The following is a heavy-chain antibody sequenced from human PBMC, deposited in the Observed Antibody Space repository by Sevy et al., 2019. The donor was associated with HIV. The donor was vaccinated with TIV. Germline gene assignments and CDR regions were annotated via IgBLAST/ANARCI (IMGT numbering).Heavy chain of an antibody. D-gene: IGHD1-26*01. V-gene: IGHV1-24*01. CDR1: GHTLTELP. CDR3: AMIDLIVEATNGFDY. CDR2: FDPEDGET. J-gene: IGHJ4*02. Sequence: ASVKVSCKVSGHTLTELPMHWVRQAPGKGLEWMGGFDPEDGETVYAQNFQGRVTMTEDTSTDTAYMALSSLRSEDTAVYYCAMIDLIVEATNGFDYWGQGSLVTVSS.